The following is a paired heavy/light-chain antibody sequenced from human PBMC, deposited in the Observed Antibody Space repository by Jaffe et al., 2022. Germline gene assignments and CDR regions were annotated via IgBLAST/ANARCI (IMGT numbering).Light chain of an antibody. CDR2: DAS. CDR3: QQFNSYPWT. J-gene: IGKJ1*01. V-gene: IGKV1-13*02. Sequence: AIQLTQSPSSLSASVGDRVTITCRASQGISSALAWYQQKPGKAPKLLIYDASSLESGVPSRFSGSGSGTDFTLTISSLQPEDFATYYCQQFNSYPWTFGQGTKVEIK. CDR1: QGISSA.
Heavy chain of an antibody. V-gene: IGHV4-59*01. D-gene: IGHD3-22*01. CDR2: IYYSGST. J-gene: IGHJ6*03. CDR3: ARARRYYDSSGYLDYYYYYMDV. CDR1: GGSISSYY. Sequence: QVQLQESGPGLVKPSETLSLTCTVSGGSISSYYWSWIRQPPGKGLEWIGYIYYSGSTNYNPSLKSRVTISVDTSKNQFSLKLSSVTAADTAVYYCARARRYYDSSGYLDYYYYYMDVWGKGTTVTVSS.